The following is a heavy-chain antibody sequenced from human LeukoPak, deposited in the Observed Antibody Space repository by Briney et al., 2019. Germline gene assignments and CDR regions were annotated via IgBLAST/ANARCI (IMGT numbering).Heavy chain of an antibody. J-gene: IGHJ3*02. CDR1: GRSISSGSYY. D-gene: IGHD3-10*01. CDR2: MSYSGST. V-gene: IGHV4-61*01. CDR3: ARDRLFRGLSFAFDI. Sequence: SETLSLTCTVSGRSISSGSYYWTWIRQHPGKGLEWIGCMSYSGSTNYNPSLKSRVTISLDTSKNQFSLKLSSVTAADTAVYYCARDRLFRGLSFAFDIWGQGTMITVSS.